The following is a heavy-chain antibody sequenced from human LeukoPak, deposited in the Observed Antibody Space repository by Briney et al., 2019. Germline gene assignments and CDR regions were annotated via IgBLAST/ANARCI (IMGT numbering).Heavy chain of an antibody. CDR1: GGTFSSYA. Sequence: SVKVSCKASGGTFSSYAISWVRQAPRQGLEWMGGIIPIFGTANYAQKFQGRVTITADESTSTAYMELSSLRSEDTAVYYCARDGGSIVGATYPFDYWGQGTLVTVSS. V-gene: IGHV1-69*13. CDR2: IIPIFGTA. CDR3: ARDGGSIVGATYPFDY. J-gene: IGHJ4*02. D-gene: IGHD1-26*01.